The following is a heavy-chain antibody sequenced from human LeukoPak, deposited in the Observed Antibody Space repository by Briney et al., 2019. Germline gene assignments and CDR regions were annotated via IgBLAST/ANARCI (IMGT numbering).Heavy chain of an antibody. Sequence: KVSCKASGGTFSSYAISWVRQAPGQGLEWMGRIIPILGIANYAQKFQGRVTITADESTSTAYMELSSLRSEDTAVYYCARVGGGSSSRYYYYYMDVWGKGTTVTVSS. CDR2: IIPILGIA. D-gene: IGHD6-6*01. J-gene: IGHJ6*03. CDR3: ARVGGGSSSRYYYYYMDV. V-gene: IGHV1-69*04. CDR1: GGTFSSYA.